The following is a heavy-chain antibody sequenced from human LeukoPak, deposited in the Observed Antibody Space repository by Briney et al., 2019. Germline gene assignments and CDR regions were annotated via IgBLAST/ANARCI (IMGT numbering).Heavy chain of an antibody. Sequence: GGSLRLSCAVSGFTFSSSYMNWVRQAPGKGLEWVANIKQDGSEKYYVDSVKGRFTISRDNAKNSLYLQMNSLRAEDTAVYYCAKDSKNYDYVWGSYRPTYYFDYWGQGTLVTVSS. J-gene: IGHJ4*02. D-gene: IGHD3-16*02. V-gene: IGHV3-7*01. CDR2: IKQDGSEK. CDR1: GFTFSSSY. CDR3: AKDSKNYDYVWGSYRPTYYFDY.